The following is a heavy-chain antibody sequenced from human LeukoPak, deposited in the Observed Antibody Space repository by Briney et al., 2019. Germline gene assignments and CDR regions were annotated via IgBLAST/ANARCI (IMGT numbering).Heavy chain of an antibody. D-gene: IGHD2-15*01. Sequence: GGSLRLSCAAASGFTFSSYAMVWVRQAPGKGLEWVSAISGSGDSTYYADSVKGRFTISRDNAKNSLYLQMNSLRAEDTAVYYCASPGYCSGGSCYYWYFHLWGRGTLVTVSS. V-gene: IGHV3-23*01. CDR3: ASPGYCSGGSCYYWYFHL. CDR2: ISGSGDST. CDR1: GFTFSSYA. J-gene: IGHJ2*01.